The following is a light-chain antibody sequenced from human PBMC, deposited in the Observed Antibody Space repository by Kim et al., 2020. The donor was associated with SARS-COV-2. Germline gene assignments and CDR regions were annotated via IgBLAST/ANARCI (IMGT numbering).Light chain of an antibody. J-gene: IGKJ1*01. CDR2: AAS. CDR1: QSLSSY. CDR3: QQSYSTRWT. Sequence: ASVGDRVTITCRASQSLSSYLNWYQQKPGKAPKLLIYAASSLQSGVPSRFSGSGSGTDFTLTISSLQPEDFATYYCQQSYSTRWTFGQGTKVDIK. V-gene: IGKV1-39*01.